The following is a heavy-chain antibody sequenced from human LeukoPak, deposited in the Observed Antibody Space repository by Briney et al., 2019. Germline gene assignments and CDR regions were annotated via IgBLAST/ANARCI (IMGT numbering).Heavy chain of an antibody. D-gene: IGHD3-3*01. CDR2: IRSKTNSYAT. V-gene: IGHV3-73*01. Sequence: GGSLKLSCAASGFTFSDSAVHWVRQASGKGLEWVGRIRSKTNSYATAYAASVKGRFTISRDDSKNTAFLQMNSLRAEDTAVYYCARDPGGDSPSYDFWSGYYMDDAFDIWGQGTMVTVSS. J-gene: IGHJ3*02. CDR3: ARDPGGDSPSYDFWSGYYMDDAFDI. CDR1: GFTFSDSA.